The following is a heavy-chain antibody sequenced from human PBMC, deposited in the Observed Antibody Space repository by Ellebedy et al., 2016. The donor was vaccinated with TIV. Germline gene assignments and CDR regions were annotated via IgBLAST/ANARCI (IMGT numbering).Heavy chain of an antibody. CDR2: IYSGGST. J-gene: IGHJ4*02. V-gene: IGHV3-53*01. Sequence: GESLKISXAAPGFTVSSNYMSWVRQAPGKGLEWVSVIYSGGSTYYADSVKGRFAISRDNSKNTLYLQMNSLRAEDTAVYYCASQGGYYGSGSYFYWGQGTLVTVSS. D-gene: IGHD3-10*01. CDR3: ASQGGYYGSGSYFY. CDR1: GFTVSSNY.